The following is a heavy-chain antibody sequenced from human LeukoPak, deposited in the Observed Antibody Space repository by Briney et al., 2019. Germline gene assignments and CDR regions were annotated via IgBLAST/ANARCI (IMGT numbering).Heavy chain of an antibody. CDR2: INHSGST. CDR3: ARGRIVATIQILWFDP. Sequence: KASETLSLTCAVYGGSFSGYYWSWIRQPPGKGLEWIGEINHSGSTNYNPSLKSRVTISVDTSKNQFSLKLSSVTAADTAVYYCARGRIVATIQILWFDPWGQGTLVTVSS. V-gene: IGHV4-34*01. J-gene: IGHJ5*02. D-gene: IGHD5-12*01. CDR1: GGSFSGYY.